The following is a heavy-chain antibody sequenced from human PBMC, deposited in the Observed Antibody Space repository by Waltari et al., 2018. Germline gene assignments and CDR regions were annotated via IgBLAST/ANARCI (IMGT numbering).Heavy chain of an antibody. D-gene: IGHD6-13*01. Sequence: EVQLVETGGGLIQPGGSLRLSCAASGFTVSSTSLLWVPQAPGKGLEWVSVIYSGGSTYYADSVKGRFTISRDNSKNTLYLQMNSLRAEDTAVYYCARGSGQLVLNRYFDYWGQGTLVTVSS. CDR1: GFTVSSTS. CDR2: IYSGGST. CDR3: ARGSGQLVLNRYFDY. V-gene: IGHV3-53*02. J-gene: IGHJ4*02.